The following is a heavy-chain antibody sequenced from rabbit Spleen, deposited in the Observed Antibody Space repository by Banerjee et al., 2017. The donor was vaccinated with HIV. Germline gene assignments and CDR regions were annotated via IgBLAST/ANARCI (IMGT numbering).Heavy chain of an antibody. J-gene: IGHJ4*01. D-gene: IGHD6-1*01. CDR3: AREAGYAVQFSL. CDR2: IYADSSGST. V-gene: IGHV1S45*01. CDR1: GFSFSSSYY. Sequence: QEQLEESGGDLVKPEGSLTLTCTASGFSFSSSYYMCWVRQAPGKGLECIACIYADSSGSTYYASWAKGRFTISKTSSTTVTLQMTSLTAADMATYFCAREAGYAVQFSLWGPGTLVTVS.